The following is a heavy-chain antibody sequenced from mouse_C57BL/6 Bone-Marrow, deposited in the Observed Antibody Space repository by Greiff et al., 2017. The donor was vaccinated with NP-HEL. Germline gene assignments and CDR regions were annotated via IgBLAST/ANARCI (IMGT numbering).Heavy chain of an antibody. D-gene: IGHD2-3*01. CDR2: ISSGGDYI. J-gene: IGHJ3*01. Sequence: EVKLEESGEGLVKPGGSLKLSCAASGFTFSSYAMSWVRQTPEKRLEWVAYISSGGDYIYYADTVKGRFTISRDNARNTLYLQMSSLKSEDTAMYYCTKNSDGYHGAYWGQGTLVTVSA. CDR1: GFTFSSYA. CDR3: TKNSDGYHGAY. V-gene: IGHV5-9-1*02.